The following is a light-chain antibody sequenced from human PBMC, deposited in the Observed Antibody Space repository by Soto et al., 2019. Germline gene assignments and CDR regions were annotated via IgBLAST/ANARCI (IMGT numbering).Light chain of an antibody. Sequence: EIVMTQSPGPLSVSPGDGATLSCRASESVNRCLAWDQHKPGQAPRLLIYGASTRAAGVPVRFSGSGSGTEFTLTISSLQSEDLAVYYCQQYNSWPRTFGQGTKVEIK. CDR3: QQYNSWPRT. J-gene: IGKJ1*01. CDR2: GAS. V-gene: IGKV3-15*01. CDR1: ESVNRC.